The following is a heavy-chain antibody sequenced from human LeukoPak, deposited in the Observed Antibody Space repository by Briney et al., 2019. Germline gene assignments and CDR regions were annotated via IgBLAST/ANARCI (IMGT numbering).Heavy chain of an antibody. CDR1: GGTFSSYA. D-gene: IGHD1-26*01. J-gene: IGHJ4*02. Sequence: ASVKVSCKASGGTFSSYAISWVRQAPGQGLEWMGRIIPIFGTANYAQKFQGRVTITTDESTSTAYMELSSLRSEDTAVYYCAREPIVGATTEFYFAYWGQGTLVTVSS. CDR2: IIPIFGTA. CDR3: AREPIVGATTEFYFAY. V-gene: IGHV1-69*05.